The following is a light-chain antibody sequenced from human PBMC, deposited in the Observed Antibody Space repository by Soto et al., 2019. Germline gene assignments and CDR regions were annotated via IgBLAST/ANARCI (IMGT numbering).Light chain of an antibody. CDR3: QTWSTDIRV. CDR1: SGHNSYA. Sequence: QPVLTQPPSASASLGASVKLICTLSSGHNSYAIAWHQQQPEKGPRYLMKLNSDGSHSKGDGIPDRFSGSSSGAERYLTISSLQSEDEADYYCQTWSTDIRVFGGGTKLTV. V-gene: IGLV4-69*01. J-gene: IGLJ3*02. CDR2: LNSDGSH.